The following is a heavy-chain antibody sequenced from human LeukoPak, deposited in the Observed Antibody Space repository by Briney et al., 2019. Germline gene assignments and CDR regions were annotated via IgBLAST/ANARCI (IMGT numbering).Heavy chain of an antibody. CDR1: GDSITSRHW. Sequence: SGTLSLTCAVSGDSITSRHWWSWVRQPPGKGLEWIGQIHHSGNTNYNPSLKSRVTISIDTSTNQFSLKLNSVTAADTAVYYCASLQNIVGATPLPDYWGQGTLVTVSS. CDR2: IHHSGNT. CDR3: ASLQNIVGATPLPDY. V-gene: IGHV4-4*02. J-gene: IGHJ4*02. D-gene: IGHD1-26*01.